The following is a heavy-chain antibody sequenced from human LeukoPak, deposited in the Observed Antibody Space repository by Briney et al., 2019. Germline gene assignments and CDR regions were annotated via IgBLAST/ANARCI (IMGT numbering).Heavy chain of an antibody. J-gene: IGHJ4*02. Sequence: PGGSLRLSCAASGFTFSSYEMNWVRQAPGKGLEWVSYISSSGSTLYYADSVKGRFTISRDNAKNSLYLQMNSLRAEDTAVYYCAREGRDSSGYYYSFDYWGQGTLVTVSS. CDR1: GFTFSSYE. CDR3: AREGRDSSGYYYSFDY. D-gene: IGHD3-22*01. CDR2: ISSSGSTL. V-gene: IGHV3-48*03.